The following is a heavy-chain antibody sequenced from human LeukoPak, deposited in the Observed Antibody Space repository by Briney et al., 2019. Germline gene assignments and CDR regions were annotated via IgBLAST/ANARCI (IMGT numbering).Heavy chain of an antibody. Sequence: ASVKVSCKASGYTLTSYGISWVRQAPGQGLEWMGWISAYNGNTNYAQKLQGRVTMTTDTSTSTAYMELRSLRSDDTAVYYCARVAPNYYDSSGYYWAGDAFDIWGQGTMVTVSS. CDR1: GYTLTSYG. J-gene: IGHJ3*02. CDR2: ISAYNGNT. D-gene: IGHD3-22*01. CDR3: ARVAPNYYDSSGYYWAGDAFDI. V-gene: IGHV1-18*01.